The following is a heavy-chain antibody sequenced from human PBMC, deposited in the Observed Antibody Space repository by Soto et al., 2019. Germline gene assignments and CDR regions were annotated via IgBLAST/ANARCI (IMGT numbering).Heavy chain of an antibody. D-gene: IGHD3-10*01. J-gene: IGHJ4*02. CDR3: ARESGDLTSNFDY. V-gene: IGHV3-21*06. CDR2: ISSTTNYI. Sequence: EVQLVESGGGLVKPGGSLRLSCAASGFTFTRYSMNWVRQAPGKGLEWVSSISSTTNYIYYGDSMKGRFTISRDNAKNSLYLEMNSLRAKDRAVYHCARESGDLTSNFDYWARGPLVTVSS. CDR1: GFTFTRYS.